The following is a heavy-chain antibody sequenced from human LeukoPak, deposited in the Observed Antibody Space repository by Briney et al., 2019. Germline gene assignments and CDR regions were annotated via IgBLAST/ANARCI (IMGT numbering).Heavy chain of an antibody. CDR1: GYTFTSYG. Sequence: ASVKVSCKTSGYTFTSYGINWVRQAPGQGLEWMGRISAHNGNANYAQKLQGRVTMTTDTLATTAYMELRSLRSDDTAVYYCARDLERYYDLEGRSGYWGQGTLVTVSS. D-gene: IGHD3-3*01. CDR3: ARDLERYYDLEGRSGY. V-gene: IGHV1-18*01. J-gene: IGHJ4*02. CDR2: ISAHNGNA.